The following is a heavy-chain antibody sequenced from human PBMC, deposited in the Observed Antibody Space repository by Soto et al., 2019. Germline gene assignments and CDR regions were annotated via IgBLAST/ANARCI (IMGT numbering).Heavy chain of an antibody. CDR1: GGSISSGGYY. CDR3: ARDFPGNWFDP. Sequence: TLSLTCTVSGGSISSGGYYWSWVRQHPGKGLEWIGYIYYSGSTYYNPSLKSRVTISVDTSKNQFSLKLSSVTAADTAVYYCARDFPGNWFDPWGQGTLVTVSS. CDR2: IYYSGST. V-gene: IGHV4-31*03. D-gene: IGHD3-10*01. J-gene: IGHJ5*02.